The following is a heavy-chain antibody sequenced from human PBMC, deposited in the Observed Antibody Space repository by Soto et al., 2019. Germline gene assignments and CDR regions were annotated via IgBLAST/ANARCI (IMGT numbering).Heavy chain of an antibody. D-gene: IGHD3-3*01. CDR1: GGTFSSYA. V-gene: IGHV1-69*01. Sequence: QVQLVQSGAEVKKPGSSVKVSCKASGGTFSSYAISWVRQAPGQGLEWMGGIIPIFGTANYAQKFQGRVTITADESTSTAYMELSSLRSEDTAVDYCAREGQGYDFWSGYRPRDYYGMDVWGQGTTVTVSS. CDR2: IIPIFGTA. CDR3: AREGQGYDFWSGYRPRDYYGMDV. J-gene: IGHJ6*02.